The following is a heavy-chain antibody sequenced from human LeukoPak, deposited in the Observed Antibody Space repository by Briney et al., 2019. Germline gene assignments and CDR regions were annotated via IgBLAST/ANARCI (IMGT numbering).Heavy chain of an antibody. CDR3: ARVEPYSYGGNDAFDI. J-gene: IGHJ3*02. CDR2: IYYSGST. D-gene: IGHD5-18*01. Sequence: SETLSLTCTVSGGSISSSSYYWGWIRQPPGKGLEWIGSIYYSGSTNYNPSLKSRVTISVDTSKNQFSLKLSSVTAADTAVYYCARVEPYSYGGNDAFDIWGQGTMVTVSS. CDR1: GGSISSSSYY. V-gene: IGHV4-39*07.